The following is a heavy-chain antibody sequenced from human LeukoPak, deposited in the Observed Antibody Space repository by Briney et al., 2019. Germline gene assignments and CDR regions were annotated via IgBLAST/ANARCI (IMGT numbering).Heavy chain of an antibody. D-gene: IGHD3-3*01. Sequence: PAGSLRLSCAASGFTISSYWMNWVRQAPGKGLEWVANINQDGSEKNYVDSVKGRFTISRDNAKNSLYLQMNSLRAEDTAMYYCATDRTIFGVVRFDYWGQGTLVTVSS. CDR3: ATDRTIFGVVRFDY. J-gene: IGHJ4*02. CDR1: GFTISSYW. CDR2: INQDGSEK. V-gene: IGHV3-7*01.